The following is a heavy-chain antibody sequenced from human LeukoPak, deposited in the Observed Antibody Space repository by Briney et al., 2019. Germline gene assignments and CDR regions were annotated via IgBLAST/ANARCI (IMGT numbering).Heavy chain of an antibody. J-gene: IGHJ4*02. CDR2: ISISSITI. CDR3: AREQWLSRGFDC. V-gene: IGHV3-11*01. CDR1: GCTCCDYY. D-gene: IGHD6-19*01. Sequence: PAGTLRLSCAASGCTCCDYYMSWIRQAPGEGREWVSYISISSITIYYADSVKGRFTISRDNAKNSLYLQMNSLRAEDTAVYYCAREQWLSRGFDCWGQGTLVTVSS.